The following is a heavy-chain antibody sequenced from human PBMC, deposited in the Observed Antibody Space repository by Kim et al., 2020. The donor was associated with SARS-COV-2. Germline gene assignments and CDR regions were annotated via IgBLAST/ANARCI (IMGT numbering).Heavy chain of an antibody. Sequence: SVKVSCKASGGTFSSYAISWVRQAPGQGLEWMGGIIPIFGTANYAQKFQGRVTITADESTSTAYMELSSLRSEDTAVYYCARDRVRGSYGGAFDIWGQGTMVTVSS. CDR3: ARDRVRGSYGGAFDI. CDR1: GGTFSSYA. CDR2: IIPIFGTA. J-gene: IGHJ3*02. V-gene: IGHV1-69*13. D-gene: IGHD1-26*01.